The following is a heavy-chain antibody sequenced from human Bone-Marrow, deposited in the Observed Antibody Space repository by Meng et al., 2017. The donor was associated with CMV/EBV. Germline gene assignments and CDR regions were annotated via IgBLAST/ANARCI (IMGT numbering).Heavy chain of an antibody. V-gene: IGHV3-23*01. CDR2: ISDSGVMT. D-gene: IGHD1/OR15-1a*01. CDR1: GFTFSNLA. Sequence: GESLKISCAASGFTFSNLAMSWVRQAPGKGLEWVSGISDSGVMTYYKEFAKGRFTISRDNSKNTVYLQMNSLRAEDTAVYYCAREGTADDAFDIWGQGTRVTVSS. CDR3: AREGTADDAFDI. J-gene: IGHJ3*02.